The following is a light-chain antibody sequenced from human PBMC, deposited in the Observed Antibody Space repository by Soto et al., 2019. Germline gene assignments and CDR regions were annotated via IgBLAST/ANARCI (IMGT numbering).Light chain of an antibody. CDR2: DVS. Sequence: QSVLTQPASVSGSPGQSITISCTGTSSDVGGYNYVSWYQQHPGKAPKLMIYDVSNRPSGVSNRFSGSKSGNTASLTISGLQAEDEADYYCNSYTSSSTHVFGAGTKVTAL. CDR3: NSYTSSSTHV. CDR1: SSDVGGYNY. J-gene: IGLJ1*01. V-gene: IGLV2-14*01.